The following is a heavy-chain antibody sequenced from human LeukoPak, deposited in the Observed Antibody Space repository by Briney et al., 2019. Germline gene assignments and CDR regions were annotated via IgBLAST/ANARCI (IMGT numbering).Heavy chain of an antibody. V-gene: IGHV1-8*01. J-gene: IGHJ3*02. CDR1: EYTFTTYD. Sequence: WASVKVSCKASEYTFTTYDINWVRQATGQGLEWMGWRNPNSGNTGYAQKFQGRITMTRNTSISTAYMELSSLRSEDTAVYYCARVIAPIAAAGKAYAFDMWGQGTMVTVSS. CDR2: RNPNSGNT. D-gene: IGHD6-13*01. CDR3: ARVIAPIAAAGKAYAFDM.